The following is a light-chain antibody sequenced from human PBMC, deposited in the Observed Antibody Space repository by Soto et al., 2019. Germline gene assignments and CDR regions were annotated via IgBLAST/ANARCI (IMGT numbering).Light chain of an antibody. J-gene: IGLJ1*01. CDR2: END. V-gene: IGLV1-51*02. CDR1: TSNIGNNY. CDR3: GTWDSSLSGCV. Sequence: SALTQPPSVSAAPGQKVTISCSGSTSNIGNNYVSWFQQLPGTAPKLLIYENDKRPSGIPDRFSGSTSGTSATLGITGLQTGDEADYYCGTWDSSLSGCVFATGTKVTVL.